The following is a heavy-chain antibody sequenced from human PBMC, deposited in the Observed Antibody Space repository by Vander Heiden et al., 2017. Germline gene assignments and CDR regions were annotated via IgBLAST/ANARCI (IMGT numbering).Heavy chain of an antibody. CDR2: ISYDGSNK. J-gene: IGHJ4*02. D-gene: IGHD3-22*01. Sequence: QVQLVESGGGVVQPGRSLRLSCAASGFTFSRYGMHWVRQAPGKGLEWVAVISYDGSNKYYADSVKGRFTISRDNSKNTLYLQMNSLRAEDTAVYYCAKDMGVGYDSSGYYPFDYWGQGTLVTVSS. CDR3: AKDMGVGYDSSGYYPFDY. CDR1: GFTFSRYG. V-gene: IGHV3-30*18.